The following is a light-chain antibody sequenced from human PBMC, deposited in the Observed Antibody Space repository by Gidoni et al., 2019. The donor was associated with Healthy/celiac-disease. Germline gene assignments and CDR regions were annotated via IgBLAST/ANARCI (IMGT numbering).Light chain of an antibody. CDR1: SSAVGGYNL. J-gene: IGLJ2*01. CDR2: EGS. Sequence: QSALTQPASVSGSPGQSSTISCTGTSSAVGGYNLVSWYQQHPGKAPKLMIYEGSKRPSGVSNRFSGSKSGNTASLTISGLQAEDEADYYCCSYAGSSTLVFGGWTKLTVL. CDR3: CSYAGSSTLV. V-gene: IGLV2-23*01.